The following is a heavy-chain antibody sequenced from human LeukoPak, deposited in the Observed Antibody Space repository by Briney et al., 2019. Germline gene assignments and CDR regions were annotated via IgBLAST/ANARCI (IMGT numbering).Heavy chain of an antibody. Sequence: ASVKVSCKASGYTFTSYDINWVRQATGQGLEWMGWMNPNSGNTGYAQKFQGRVTITRNTSISTAYMELSSLRSEDTAVYYCARAPPALPRYCSSTSCYKGWFDPWGQGTLVTVSS. CDR2: MNPNSGNT. J-gene: IGHJ5*02. V-gene: IGHV1-8*03. CDR3: ARAPPALPRYCSSTSCYKGWFDP. CDR1: GYTFTSYD. D-gene: IGHD2-2*02.